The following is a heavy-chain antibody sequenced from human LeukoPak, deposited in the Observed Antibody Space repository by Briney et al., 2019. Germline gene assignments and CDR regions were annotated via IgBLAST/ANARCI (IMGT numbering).Heavy chain of an antibody. D-gene: IGHD4-17*01. CDR3: AGERDRALYGDYDDY. J-gene: IGHJ4*02. Sequence: QPGGSLRLSCATSEFTFSSYGMHWVRQAPGKGLEWVAFIQYDGSNKHYADSVKGRFTISRDNSKNTLYLQMNSLRAEDTAVYYCAGERDRALYGDYDDYWGQGTLVTVSS. CDR2: IQYDGSNK. V-gene: IGHV3-30*02. CDR1: EFTFSSYG.